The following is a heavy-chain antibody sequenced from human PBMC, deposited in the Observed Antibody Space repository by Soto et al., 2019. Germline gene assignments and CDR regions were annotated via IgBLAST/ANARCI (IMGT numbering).Heavy chain of an antibody. J-gene: IGHJ6*02. CDR1: GGSISSSSY. Sequence: QLQLQESGPGLVKPSETLSLTCTVSGGSISSSSYWGWIRQPPGKGLEWIGSIYSIGRAYYNPSLRSRVTISVETSKNQFSLKLSSVTAADTAVYYCRRSSRYSTDVWGQGTTVTVSS. V-gene: IGHV4-39*01. CDR2: IYSIGRA. D-gene: IGHD6-13*01. CDR3: RRSSRYSTDV.